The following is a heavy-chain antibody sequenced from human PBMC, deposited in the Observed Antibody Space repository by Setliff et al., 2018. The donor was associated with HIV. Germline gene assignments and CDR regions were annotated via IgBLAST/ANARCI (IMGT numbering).Heavy chain of an antibody. J-gene: IGHJ6*03. CDR1: GFTFSTYA. CDR3: VRNGNYYYYMDV. Sequence: GGSLRLSCVASGFTFSTYAMSWVRQVPGKGLEWVSIIYSGGTTYYADSVKGRFTVSRDNSKNTLHLQMNSLRGEDTAVYYCVRNGNYYYYMDVWGKGTTVTVSS. CDR2: IYSGGTT. V-gene: IGHV3-66*02.